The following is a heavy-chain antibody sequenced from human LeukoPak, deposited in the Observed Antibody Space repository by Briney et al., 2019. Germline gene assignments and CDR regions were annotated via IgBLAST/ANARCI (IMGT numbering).Heavy chain of an antibody. CDR1: VGSISSYY. Sequence: PSETLSLTCTVSVGSISSYYWSWIRQPPGKGLEWIGYMYYSGITNQNPSLKSRVTIAVDTSKNQFSLKLSSVTAADTAVYYCATWSGGRQPLDYWGQGSLVTVSS. V-gene: IGHV4-59*01. CDR3: ATWSGGRQPLDY. D-gene: IGHD2-15*01. CDR2: MYYSGIT. J-gene: IGHJ4*02.